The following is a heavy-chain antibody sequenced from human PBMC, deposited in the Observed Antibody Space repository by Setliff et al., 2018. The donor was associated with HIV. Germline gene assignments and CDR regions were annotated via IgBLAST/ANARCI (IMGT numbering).Heavy chain of an antibody. Sequence: GESLKISCEASAFIFTTYGMHWVRQAPGKGLEWIAFIRYDGNDKYYADSVKGRFTISRDNSKNTLYPEMASLRAEGTAVYHCAKDMNYNNDYPGVLGSWGRGTLVTVSS. CDR2: IRYDGNDK. J-gene: IGHJ4*02. V-gene: IGHV3-30*02. D-gene: IGHD3-16*01. CDR1: AFIFTTYG. CDR3: AKDMNYNNDYPGVLGS.